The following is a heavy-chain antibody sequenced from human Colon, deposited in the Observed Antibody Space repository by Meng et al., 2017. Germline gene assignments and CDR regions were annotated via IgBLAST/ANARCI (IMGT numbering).Heavy chain of an antibody. Sequence: GESLKISCAASGFTFSSYSMNWVRQAPGKGLEWVSSISSSSSYIYYADSVKGRFTISRDNAKNSLYLQMNSLRAEDTAVYYCARDQRGVYRSYYGSGLFDPWGQGTLVTVSS. J-gene: IGHJ5*02. V-gene: IGHV3-21*01. CDR3: ARDQRGVYRSYYGSGLFDP. D-gene: IGHD3-10*01. CDR2: ISSSSSYI. CDR1: GFTFSSYS.